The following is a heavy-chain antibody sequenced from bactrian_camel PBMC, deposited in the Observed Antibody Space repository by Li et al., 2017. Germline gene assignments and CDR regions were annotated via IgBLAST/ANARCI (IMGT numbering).Heavy chain of an antibody. V-gene: IGHV3S11*01. Sequence: DVQLVESGGGLVQPGGSLRLSCAASGFTFSTDVMTWVRQAPGKGLEWVSSIDSKSGRTYYSDAVKGRFTISRDNAKNTLYLQLNSLKTEDMGVYFCTYPRSTAWWQYHYWGPGTQVTVS. CDR1: GFTFSTDV. CDR2: IDSKSGRT. J-gene: IGHJ4*01. CDR3: TYPRSTAWWQYHY. D-gene: IGHD7*01.